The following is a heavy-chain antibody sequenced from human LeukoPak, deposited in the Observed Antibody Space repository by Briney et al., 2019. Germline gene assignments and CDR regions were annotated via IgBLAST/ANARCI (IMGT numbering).Heavy chain of an antibody. J-gene: IGHJ4*02. V-gene: IGHV4-34*01. D-gene: IGHD3-10*01. CDR1: GGSFSGYY. Sequence: SETLSLTCAVYGGSFSGYYWSWIRQPPGKGLEWIGEINHSGSTNYNPSLKSRVTISVDTSKNQFSLKLSFVTAADTAVYYCARGFGELSSLDYWGQGTLVTVSS. CDR2: INHSGST. CDR3: ARGFGELSSLDY.